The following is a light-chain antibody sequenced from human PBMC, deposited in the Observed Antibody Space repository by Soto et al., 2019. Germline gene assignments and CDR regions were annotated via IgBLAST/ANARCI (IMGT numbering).Light chain of an antibody. J-gene: IGKJ4*01. CDR1: QTINTN. Sequence: DIQMTQSPSFLSASVGDRVTIPCRASQTINTNLNWYQWKPGKAPKLLIIDASTLRSGIPSRFSGSGSGTDFTLTISSLQPEDLAIYYCQHSYTPPVTFGGGTKVEI. CDR2: DAS. V-gene: IGKV1-39*01. CDR3: QHSYTPPVT.